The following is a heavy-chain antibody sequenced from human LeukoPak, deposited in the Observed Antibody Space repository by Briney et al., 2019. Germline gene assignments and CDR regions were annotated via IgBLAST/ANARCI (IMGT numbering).Heavy chain of an antibody. CDR1: GGSISSYY. D-gene: IGHD3-22*01. Sequence: SETLSLTCTVSGGSISSYYWSWIRQPAGKGLEWIGRIYTSGSTNYNPSLKSRVTMSVDTSKNQFSLKLSSVTAADTAGYYCARAPDSSGPPPYYYYYYMDVWGKGTTVTVSS. CDR3: ARAPDSSGPPPYYYYYYMDV. CDR2: IYTSGST. V-gene: IGHV4-4*07. J-gene: IGHJ6*03.